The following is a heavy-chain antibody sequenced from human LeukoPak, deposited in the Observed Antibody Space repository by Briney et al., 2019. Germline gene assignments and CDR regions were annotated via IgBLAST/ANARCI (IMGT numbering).Heavy chain of an antibody. CDR1: GGSFSGYH. CDR2: INHRGST. D-gene: IGHD6-6*01. V-gene: IGHV4-34*01. CDR3: ARGRGAARFVTIEFDY. Sequence: PSETLSLTCAVYGGSFSGYHWSWIRQPPGKGLEWIGEINHRGSTNYNPSPKSRVTMSVDTSKNQFSLKLSSVTAADTAVYYCARGRGAARFVTIEFDYWGQGALVTVSS. J-gene: IGHJ4*02.